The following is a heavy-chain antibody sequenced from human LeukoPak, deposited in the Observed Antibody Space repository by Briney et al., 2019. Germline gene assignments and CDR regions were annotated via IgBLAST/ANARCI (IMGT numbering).Heavy chain of an antibody. Sequence: ASVKVSCKASGYTFTSYGISWVRQAPGQGLEWMGWISAYNGNTNYAQKLQGRVTMTTDTSTSTAYMELRSLRSDDTAVYYCARIGIAVAGTSITSRGDYWGQGTLVTVSS. V-gene: IGHV1-18*01. CDR3: ARIGIAVAGTSITSRGDY. CDR2: ISAYNGNT. CDR1: GYTFTSYG. D-gene: IGHD6-19*01. J-gene: IGHJ4*02.